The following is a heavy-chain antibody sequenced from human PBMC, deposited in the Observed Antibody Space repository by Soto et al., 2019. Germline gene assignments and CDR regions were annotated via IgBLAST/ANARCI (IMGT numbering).Heavy chain of an antibody. CDR3: IRRSQDDSSGYFAN. D-gene: IGHD3-22*01. CDR1: GFTFSGSA. CDR2: VRSKANSYAT. J-gene: IGHJ4*02. V-gene: IGHV3-73*02. Sequence: EVQLVESGGGLVQPGGSLKVSCAASGFTFSGSAMHWVRQASGKGVEWVGRVRSKANSYATAYAASVKGRFTISRDDSKNTAYLQMNSLQTEDTAVYYCIRRSQDDSSGYFANWGQGTLVTVST.